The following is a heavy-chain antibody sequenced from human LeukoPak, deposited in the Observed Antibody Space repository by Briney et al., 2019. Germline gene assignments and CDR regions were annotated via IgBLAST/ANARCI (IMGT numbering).Heavy chain of an antibody. CDR3: ARLAGDY. CDR1: GFTFSNFW. D-gene: IGHD3-10*01. Sequence: ESLRLSCTASGFTFSNFWMGWVRQPPGKGLEWIGEINHSGSTNYNPSLKSRVTISVDTSKNQFSLKLSSVTAADTAVYYCARLAGDYWGQGTLVTVSS. J-gene: IGHJ4*02. CDR2: INHSGST. V-gene: IGHV4-34*01.